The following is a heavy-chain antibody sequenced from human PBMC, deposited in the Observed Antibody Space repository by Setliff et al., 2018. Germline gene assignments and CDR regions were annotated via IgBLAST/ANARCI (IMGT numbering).Heavy chain of an antibody. CDR1: GGTFRTYE. CDR3: ATVYGYNSLDWYSDL. V-gene: IGHV1-69*13. J-gene: IGHJ2*01. D-gene: IGHD5-18*01. Sequence: SVKVSCKASGGTFRTYEINWVRQAPGQGFEWMGRIIPMFEKTNYAQEFQGRVTITADQSTSTAYMEMSSLRSEDTAVYYCATVYGYNSLDWYSDLWGRGALVTVSS. CDR2: IIPMFEKT.